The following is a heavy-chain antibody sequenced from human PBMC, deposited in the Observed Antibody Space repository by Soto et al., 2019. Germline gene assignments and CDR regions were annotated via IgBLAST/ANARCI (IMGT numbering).Heavy chain of an antibody. J-gene: IGHJ4*02. V-gene: IGHV4-34*01. CDR2: INHSGST. CDR1: GGSFSGYY. CDR3: ARGRFDIVVVVAARFDY. Sequence: QVQLQQWGAGLLKPSETLSLTCAVYGGSFSGYYWSWIRQPPGKGLEWIGEINHSGSTNYNPSLKSRVTISVDTYKNQFSLKLSSVTAADTAVYYCARGRFDIVVVVAARFDYWGQGTLVTVSS. D-gene: IGHD2-15*01.